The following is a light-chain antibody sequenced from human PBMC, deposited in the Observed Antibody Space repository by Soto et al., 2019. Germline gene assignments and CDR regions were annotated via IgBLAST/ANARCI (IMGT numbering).Light chain of an antibody. Sequence: EIVFTQSPATLSFSPGERATLSCRASQSVSSYLAWYQQKPGQAPRLLIYDASNSATGIPARFSGSGSGTDFTLTISSLEPEDFAVYYCQQRSNWRTFGQGTKVDIK. CDR3: QQRSNWRT. J-gene: IGKJ1*01. CDR1: QSVSSY. V-gene: IGKV3-11*01. CDR2: DAS.